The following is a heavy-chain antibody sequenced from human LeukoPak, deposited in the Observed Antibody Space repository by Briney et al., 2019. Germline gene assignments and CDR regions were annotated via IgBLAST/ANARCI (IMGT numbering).Heavy chain of an antibody. CDR1: GFTFSSYE. Sequence: PGGSLRLSCAASGFTFSSYEMNWVRQAPGKGLEWISYISPSGDTTYYVDSVEGRFTISRDNAKNSLYLQMNSLRVEDTAVYYCARDSSMLRGPLVIYYFDFWGQGTLVTVSS. D-gene: IGHD3-10*01. J-gene: IGHJ4*02. V-gene: IGHV3-48*03. CDR2: ISPSGDTT. CDR3: ARDSSMLRGPLVIYYFDF.